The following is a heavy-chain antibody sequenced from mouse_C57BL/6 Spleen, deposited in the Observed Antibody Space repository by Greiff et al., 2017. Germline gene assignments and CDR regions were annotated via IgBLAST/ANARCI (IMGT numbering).Heavy chain of an antibody. CDR2: INPYNGGT. CDR1: GYTFTDYY. Sequence: VQLQQSGPVLVKPGASVKMSCKASGYTFTDYYMNWVKQSHGKSLEWIGVINPYNGGTSYNQKFKGKATLTVDKSSSTAYMELNSLTSEDSAVYYCATGGDDAFDYWGQGTTLTVSS. J-gene: IGHJ2*01. D-gene: IGHD2-12*01. V-gene: IGHV1-19*01. CDR3: ATGGDDAFDY.